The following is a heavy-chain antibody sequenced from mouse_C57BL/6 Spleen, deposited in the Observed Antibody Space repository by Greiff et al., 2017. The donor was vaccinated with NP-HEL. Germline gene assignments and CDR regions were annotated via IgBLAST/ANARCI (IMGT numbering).Heavy chain of an antibody. J-gene: IGHJ2*01. D-gene: IGHD1-1*01. CDR2: IDPNSGGT. V-gene: IGHV1-62-3*01. CDR3: ARWVTTVVATGTD. CDR1: GYTFTSYW. Sequence: QVQLKQPGAELVKPGASVKLSCKASGYTFTSYWMHWVKQRPGRGLEWIGRIDPNSGGTKYNEKFKSKATLTVDKPSSTAYMQLSSLTSEDSAVYFCARWVTTVVATGTDWGQGTTLTVSS.